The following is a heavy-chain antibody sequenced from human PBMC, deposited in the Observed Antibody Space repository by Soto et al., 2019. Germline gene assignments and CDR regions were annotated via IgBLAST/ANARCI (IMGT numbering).Heavy chain of an antibody. CDR3: TRAIVVVPPAPSDALDI. CDR2: INAYNGNT. V-gene: IGHV1-18*01. Sequence: ASVKVSCKASGYTFTSYGISWVRQAPGQGLEWMGWINAYNGNTNYAQKLQGRVTMTTDTSTSTAYMELRSLRSEDTAVYYCTRAIVVVPPAPSDALDIWGQGTMVTVSS. J-gene: IGHJ3*02. CDR1: GYTFTSYG. D-gene: IGHD2-2*01.